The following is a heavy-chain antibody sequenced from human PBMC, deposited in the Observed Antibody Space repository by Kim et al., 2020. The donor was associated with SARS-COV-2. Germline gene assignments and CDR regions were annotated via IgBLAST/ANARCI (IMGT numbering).Heavy chain of an antibody. CDR1: GFTFSSDW. V-gene: IGHV3-7*01. Sequence: GGSLRLSCAASGFTFSSDWMTWVRQAPGKGLEWVASIKPDGSVANYVDSVKGRFTISRDNTKNSLYLQVNSLRVEDTAMYYCARGHGLNWGQGTLVTVSS. J-gene: IGHJ4*02. CDR2: IKPDGSVA. CDR3: ARGHGLN.